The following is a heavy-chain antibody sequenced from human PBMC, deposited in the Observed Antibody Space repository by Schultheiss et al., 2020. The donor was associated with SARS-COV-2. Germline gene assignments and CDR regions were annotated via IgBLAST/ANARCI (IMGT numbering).Heavy chain of an antibody. D-gene: IGHD3-16*02. CDR2: ISGSDGSI. CDR1: GFTFSIYA. Sequence: GGSLRLSCAASGFTFSIYAMSWVRQAPGKGLEWVSTISGSDGSINYVDSVKGRFTISRDNSKNTLYLQMNSLRVEDTAVYYCAKVPVRLGDSSSGHWGRGTLVTVSS. V-gene: IGHV3-23*01. CDR3: AKVPVRLGDSSSGH. J-gene: IGHJ4*02.